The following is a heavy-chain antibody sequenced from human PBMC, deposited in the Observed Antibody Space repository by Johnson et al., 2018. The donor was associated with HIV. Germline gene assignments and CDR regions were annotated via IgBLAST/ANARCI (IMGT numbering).Heavy chain of an antibody. CDR2: ISYDGSNK. Sequence: QVQLLESGGGVVRPGGSLRLSCAASGFTLDDYGMSWVRQAPGKGLEWVAVISYDGSNKYYADSVKGRFTISRDNSKNTLYLQMNSLRAEDTAVYYCARGGTMIVVVITYDAFDIWGQGTMVTVSS. J-gene: IGHJ3*02. V-gene: IGHV3-30*03. CDR3: ARGGTMIVVVITYDAFDI. CDR1: GFTLDDYG. D-gene: IGHD3-22*01.